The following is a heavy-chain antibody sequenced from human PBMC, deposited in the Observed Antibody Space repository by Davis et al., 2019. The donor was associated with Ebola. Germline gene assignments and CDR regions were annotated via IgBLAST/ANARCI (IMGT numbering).Heavy chain of an antibody. CDR3: AKDASSSAWYSSSWPLRSYFDY. J-gene: IGHJ4*02. CDR1: GFTFSSYG. CDR2: IWYDGSNK. D-gene: IGHD6-13*01. Sequence: GESLKISCAASGFTFSSYGMHWVRQAPGKGLEWVAVIWYDGSNKYYADSVKGRFTISRDNSKNTLYLQMNSLRAEDTAVYYCAKDASSSAWYSSSWPLRSYFDYWGQGTLVTVSS. V-gene: IGHV3-33*06.